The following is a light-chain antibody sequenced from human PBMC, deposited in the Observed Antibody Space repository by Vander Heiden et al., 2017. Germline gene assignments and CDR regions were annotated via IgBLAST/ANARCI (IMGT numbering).Light chain of an antibody. CDR2: QDT. CDR3: QAWDSSTAV. CDR1: KLGDKY. J-gene: IGLJ3*02. V-gene: IGLV3-1*01. Sequence: SYELTQPPSVSVSPGQTASITCSGDKLGDKYACWYHQKPGQSPVLVINQDTKRPSGIPERFSGSNSGNTATLTISGTQAMDEADYYCQAWDSSTAVFGGGTKLTVL.